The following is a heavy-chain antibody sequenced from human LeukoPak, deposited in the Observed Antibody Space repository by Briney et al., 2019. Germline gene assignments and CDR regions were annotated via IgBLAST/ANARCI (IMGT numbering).Heavy chain of an antibody. V-gene: IGHV1-18*01. J-gene: IGHJ4*02. D-gene: IGHD3-16*02. CDR1: GYTFTSYG. CDR2: ISAYNGNT. Sequence: GASVKVSCKCSGYTFTSYGVSWVRQAPGQGLEWVGWISAYNGNTNYAQKLQGRVTMTTDTSTSTAYMELRSLRSDETDVYYCARERAGDYVWGSYRNSDYWGQGTLVTVSS. CDR3: ARERAGDYVWGSYRNSDY.